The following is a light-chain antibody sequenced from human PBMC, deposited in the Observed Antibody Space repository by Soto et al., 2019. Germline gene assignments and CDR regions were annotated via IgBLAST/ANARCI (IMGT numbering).Light chain of an antibody. CDR1: SSDVGGYDF. CDR3: NAYTSSTSLV. CDR2: EVT. Sequence: QSALTQPASVSGSPGQSITISCTGTSSDVGGYDFVSWYQQHPGKAPKLIIYEVTNRPSGVSNRFSGSKSGNTASLTISGLQAEYEAAYYCNAYTSSTSLVFGGGTKVTVL. J-gene: IGLJ3*02. V-gene: IGLV2-14*01.